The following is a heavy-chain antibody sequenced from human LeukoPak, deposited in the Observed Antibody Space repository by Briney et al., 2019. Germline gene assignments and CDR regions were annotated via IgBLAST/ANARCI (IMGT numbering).Heavy chain of an antibody. J-gene: IGHJ6*04. CDR1: GFTFSSYA. V-gene: IGHV3-48*03. CDR2: ISSSGSTI. Sequence: GGSLRLSCAASGFTFSSYAMNWVHQAPGKGLEWVSYISSSGSTIYYADSVKGRFTISRDNAKNSLYLQMNSLRAEDTAVYYCAELGITMIGGVWGKGTTVTISS. D-gene: IGHD3-10*02. CDR3: AELGITMIGGV.